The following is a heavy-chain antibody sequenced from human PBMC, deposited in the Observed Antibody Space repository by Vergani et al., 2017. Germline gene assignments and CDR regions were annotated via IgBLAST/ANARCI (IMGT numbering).Heavy chain of an antibody. CDR2: IYYSGST. CDR1: GGSISSYY. D-gene: IGHD3-9*01. Sequence: QVQLQESGPGLVKPSETLSLTCTVSGGSISSYYWSWIRQPPGKGLEWIVYIYYSGSTNYNPSLKSRVTISLDTSKNQFSLKLSSVTAADTAVYYCARLVLRYDILTGAVFDYWGQGTLVTVSS. J-gene: IGHJ4*02. V-gene: IGHV4-59*01. CDR3: ARLVLRYDILTGAVFDY.